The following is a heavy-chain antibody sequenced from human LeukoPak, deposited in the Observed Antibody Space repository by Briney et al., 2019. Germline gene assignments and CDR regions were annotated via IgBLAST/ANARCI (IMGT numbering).Heavy chain of an antibody. D-gene: IGHD6-6*01. CDR2: ISSSGSTI. J-gene: IGHJ6*03. V-gene: IGHV3-11*01. CDR3: ARLRSSSFYYYYMDV. CDR1: GFTFSDYY. Sequence: GGSLRLSCAASGFTFSDYYMCWIRQAPGKGLEWVSYISSSGSTIYYADSVKGRFTISRDNAKNSLYLQMNSLRAEDTAVYYCARLRSSSFYYYYMDVWGKGTTVTVSS.